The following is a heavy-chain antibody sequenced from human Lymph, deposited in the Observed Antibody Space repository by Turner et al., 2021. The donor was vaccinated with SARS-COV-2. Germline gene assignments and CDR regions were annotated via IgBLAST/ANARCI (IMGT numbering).Heavy chain of an antibody. CDR2: ISSSSSYI. J-gene: IGHJ4*02. D-gene: IGHD3-22*01. CDR1: GFTFSSYT. CDR3: ARERYDSSGSESYYFDY. V-gene: IGHV3-21*01. Sequence: EVQLVESGGGLVKPGGSLRLSCAAPGFTFSSYTMNWVRQAPGKGLEWVLSISSSSSYIYYADSVKGRFTISRDNAKNSLYLQMNSLRAEDTAVYYCARERYDSSGSESYYFDYWGQGTLVTVSS.